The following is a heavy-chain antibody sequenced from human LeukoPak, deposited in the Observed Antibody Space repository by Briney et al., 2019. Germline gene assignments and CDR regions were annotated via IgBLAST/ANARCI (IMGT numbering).Heavy chain of an antibody. Sequence: ASVKVSCKASGYSFTGYYMHWVRQAPGQGLEWMGWINPNSGGTNYAQKFQGRVTMTRDTSISTAYMELSRLRSDDTAVYYCATDLPLPLRELLRGLAYWGQGTLVTVSS. V-gene: IGHV1-2*02. CDR3: ATDLPLPLRELLRGLAY. CDR1: GYSFTGYY. CDR2: INPNSGGT. D-gene: IGHD1-26*01. J-gene: IGHJ4*02.